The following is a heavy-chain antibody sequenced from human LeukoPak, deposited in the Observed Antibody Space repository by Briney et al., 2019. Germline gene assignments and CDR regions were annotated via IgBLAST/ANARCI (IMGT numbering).Heavy chain of an antibody. CDR2: ISSNGGST. J-gene: IGHJ4*02. V-gene: IGHV3-64*01. CDR1: GFTFSSYA. CDR3: ATGYSSSVSRNGPLDY. Sequence: GGSLRLSCAASGFTFSSYAMHWVRQAPGKGLEYVSAISSNGGSTYYANSVKGRFTISRDNSKNTLYLQMGSLRAEDMAVYYCATGYSSSVSRNGPLDYWGQGTLVTVSS. D-gene: IGHD6-13*01.